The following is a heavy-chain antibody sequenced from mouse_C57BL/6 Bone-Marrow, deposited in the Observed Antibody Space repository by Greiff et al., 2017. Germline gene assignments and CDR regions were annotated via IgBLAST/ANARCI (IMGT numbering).Heavy chain of an antibody. V-gene: IGHV1-15*01. J-gene: IGHJ1*03. CDR2: IDPETGGT. CDR3: AREEGYYGSSYVFWYFDV. D-gene: IGHD1-1*01. CDR1: GYTFTDYE. Sequence: QVQLQQSGAELVRPGASVTLSCKASGYTFTDYEMHWVKQTPVHGLEWIGAIDPETGGTAYNQKFKGKAILTVDTSSSTAYMQLSSLTSEDSAVYFCAREEGYYGSSYVFWYFDVWGTGTTVTVSS.